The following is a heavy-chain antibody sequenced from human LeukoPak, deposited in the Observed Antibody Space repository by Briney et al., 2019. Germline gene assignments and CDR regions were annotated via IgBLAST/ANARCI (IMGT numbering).Heavy chain of an antibody. D-gene: IGHD5-12*01. CDR1: GGSISSYY. CDR3: ARQYGWLLDPYFDY. CDR2: IYYRGST. Sequence: SETLSLTCTVSGGSISSYYWSWIRQPPGKGLEWIGYIYYRGSTNYNPSLKSRVTISVDTSKNQFSLKLSSVTAADTAVYYCARQYGWLLDPYFDYWGQGTLVTVSS. J-gene: IGHJ4*02. V-gene: IGHV4-59*08.